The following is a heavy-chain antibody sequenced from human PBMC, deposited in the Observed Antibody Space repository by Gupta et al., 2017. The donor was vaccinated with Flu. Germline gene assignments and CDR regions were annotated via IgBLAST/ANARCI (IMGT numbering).Heavy chain of an antibody. CDR1: GFTFCSYG. Sequence: QVQLVESGGGVVQPGRSLRPSCAASGFTFCSYGMHWVRQAPGKGLEWVAVIWYDGSNKYYADSVKGRFTISRDNSKNTLYLQMNSLRAEDTAVYYCARAPPSTGGKTDTIDYWGQGTLVTVSS. D-gene: IGHD7-27*01. V-gene: IGHV3-33*01. CDR3: ARAPPSTGGKTDTIDY. CDR2: IWYDGSNK. J-gene: IGHJ4*02.